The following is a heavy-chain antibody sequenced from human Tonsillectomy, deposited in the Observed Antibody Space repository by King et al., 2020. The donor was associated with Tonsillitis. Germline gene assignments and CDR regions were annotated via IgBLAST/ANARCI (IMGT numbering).Heavy chain of an antibody. D-gene: IGHD3-10*01. Sequence: QLVQSGAEVKKPGASVKVSCKASGYTFTSYYMHWVRQAPGQGLEWMGIINPSGGSTSYAQKFQGRVTMTRDTSTSTVYMELSRLRSEDTAVYYCAREFAIRGITMVRGVMDYWGQGTLVTVSS. CDR3: AREFAIRGITMVRGVMDY. J-gene: IGHJ4*02. CDR1: GYTFTSYY. V-gene: IGHV1-46*01. CDR2: INPSGGST.